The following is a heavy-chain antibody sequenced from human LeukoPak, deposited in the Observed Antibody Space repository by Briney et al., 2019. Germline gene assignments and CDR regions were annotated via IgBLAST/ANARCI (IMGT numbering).Heavy chain of an antibody. CDR3: ARNQIAVAAEVGFDY. Sequence: APVKVSSKASVYTFTSSYVPWVRDAPGHGLEWMGVITPSGGSTSYTQKFQGRVTMTRDTSTSTVYMELSSLRSEDTGVYYCARNQIAVAAEVGFDYWGQATLVTVSS. V-gene: IGHV1-46*01. CDR2: ITPSGGST. J-gene: IGHJ4*02. CDR1: VYTFTSSY. D-gene: IGHD6-19*01.